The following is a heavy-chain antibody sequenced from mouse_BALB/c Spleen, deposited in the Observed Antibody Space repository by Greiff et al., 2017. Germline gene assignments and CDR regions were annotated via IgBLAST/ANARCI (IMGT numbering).Heavy chain of an antibody. CDR1: GYSITSGYY. CDR3: ARGGSSYGFDY. J-gene: IGHJ2*01. Sequence: DVQLQESGPGLVKPSQSLSLTCSVTGYSITSGYYWNWIRQFPGNKLEWMGYISYDGSNNYNPSLKNRISITRDTSKNQFFLKLNSVTTEDTATYYCARGGSSYGFDYWGQGTTLTVSS. D-gene: IGHD1-1*01. CDR2: ISYDGSN. V-gene: IGHV3-6*02.